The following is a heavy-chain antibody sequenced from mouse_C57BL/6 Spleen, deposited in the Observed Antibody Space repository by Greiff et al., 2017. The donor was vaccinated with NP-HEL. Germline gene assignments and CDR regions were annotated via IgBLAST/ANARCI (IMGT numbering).Heavy chain of an antibody. CDR3: ARGDYYGYFDY. CDR2: IYPGSGST. D-gene: IGHD1-1*01. CDR1: GYTFTNYW. J-gene: IGHJ2*01. V-gene: IGHV1-55*01. Sequence: VQLQQPGAELVKPGASVKMSCTASGYTFTNYWITWVKQRPGQGLEWIGDIYPGSGSTKYTEKFKSKATMTVDTSSNTAYMQLSSLTSEDSAVYNCARGDYYGYFDYWGKGTTLTVSA.